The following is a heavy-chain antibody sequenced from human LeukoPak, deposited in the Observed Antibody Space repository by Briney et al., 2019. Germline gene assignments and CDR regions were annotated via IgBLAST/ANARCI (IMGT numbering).Heavy chain of an antibody. Sequence: SETLSLTCTVSGDYISSYYWNWIRQPPGKGLEWIGYFYYSGSTNYNPSLKSRVTISVDTSKNQFSLKLSSVTAADTAVYYCARAPVPPYYYGSGLNWFDPWGQGTLVTVSS. V-gene: IGHV4-59*01. CDR1: GDYISSYY. J-gene: IGHJ5*02. CDR3: ARAPVPPYYYGSGLNWFDP. CDR2: FYYSGST. D-gene: IGHD3-10*01.